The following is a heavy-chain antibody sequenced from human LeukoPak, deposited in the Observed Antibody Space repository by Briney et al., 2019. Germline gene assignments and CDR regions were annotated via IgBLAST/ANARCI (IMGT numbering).Heavy chain of an antibody. D-gene: IGHD6-19*01. J-gene: IGHJ4*02. CDR3: PRAVSGRFDY. V-gene: IGHV4-59*08. CDR1: GGSMSPYH. Sequence: SETLSLTCTVSGGSMSPYHWGWIRQPPGKGLEWTGYIYYSGSTNYNPSLKSRVTISVDTSKNQFSLKLSSVTAADTAIYYCPRAVSGRFDYWGQGTLVTVSS. CDR2: IYYSGST.